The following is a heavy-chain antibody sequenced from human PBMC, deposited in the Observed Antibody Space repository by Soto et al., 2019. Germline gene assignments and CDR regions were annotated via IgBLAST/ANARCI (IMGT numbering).Heavy chain of an antibody. CDR3: VGVPSVVVPKEGGYYFDF. J-gene: IGHJ4*02. D-gene: IGHD2-2*01. CDR1: GYTFTGYY. Sequence: QVQLVQSGPDVKKPGASVSVSCKASGYTFTGYYVHWVRQAPGQGLEWMGWINPKSGGTPYAPKFQGRVTMTRETSINTAYLGLSSLRSDDTAVYYCVGVPSVVVPKEGGYYFDFWGQGTLVTVSS. V-gene: IGHV1-2*02. CDR2: INPKSGGT.